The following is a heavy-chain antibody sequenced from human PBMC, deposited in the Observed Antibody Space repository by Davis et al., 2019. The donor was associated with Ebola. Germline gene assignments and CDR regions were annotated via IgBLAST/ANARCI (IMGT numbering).Heavy chain of an antibody. CDR1: GDSVSSNSVT. J-gene: IGHJ4*02. CDR2: TYYESKWSN. V-gene: IGHV6-1*01. D-gene: IGHD2-8*01. Sequence: PSETLSLTCAISGDSVSSNSVTWNWIRQSPSRGLEWLGRTYYESKWSNDYALSLKSRITINPDPSKNQFSLQLNSVTPEDTAVYYCARDPNGFFDYWGQGTLVTVSS. CDR3: ARDPNGFFDY.